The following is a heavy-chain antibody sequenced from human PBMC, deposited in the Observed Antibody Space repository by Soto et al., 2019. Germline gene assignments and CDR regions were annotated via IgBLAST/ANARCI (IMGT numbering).Heavy chain of an antibody. CDR3: ARDYSGSYLPHGIFDY. D-gene: IGHD1-26*01. Sequence: GGSLRLSCSASGFTFSNYDMVWVRQAPGKGLEWVSGVNWNGGSTDYADSVKGRFTISRDNAKNSLYLQMNSLRDEDTALYYCARDYSGSYLPHGIFDYWGQGTLVTVSS. CDR2: VNWNGGST. V-gene: IGHV3-20*04. CDR1: GFTFSNYD. J-gene: IGHJ4*02.